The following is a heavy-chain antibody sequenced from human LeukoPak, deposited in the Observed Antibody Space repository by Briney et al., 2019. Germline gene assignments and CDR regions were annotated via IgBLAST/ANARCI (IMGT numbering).Heavy chain of an antibody. V-gene: IGHV4-31*03. D-gene: IGHD3-22*01. CDR1: GGSISRGGYY. J-gene: IGHJ3*02. Sequence: SETLSLTCTVFGGSISRGGYYWSWMRQFPRKGLEWIGYIYYSGSTYYNPSLKSRLTTSVDTSKNQFSLKLSSVTAADTAVYYCARGFPDYYDSSGYYQGWFFDIWGQGTMVTVSS. CDR2: IYYSGST. CDR3: ARGFPDYYDSSGYYQGWFFDI.